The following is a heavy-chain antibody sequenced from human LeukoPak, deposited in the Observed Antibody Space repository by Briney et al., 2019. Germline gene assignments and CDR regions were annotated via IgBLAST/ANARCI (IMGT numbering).Heavy chain of an antibody. CDR3: AKWGDYDILTGYYVSDF. D-gene: IGHD3-9*01. V-gene: IGHV3-23*01. Sequence: GASLRLSCAASGFIFRNYAMSWVRQAPGKGLEWVSAITGSGDSTYYADSVNGRFTISRDNSKNTLYVEMNTLRAEDTAVYYCAKWGDYDILTGYYVSDFWGQGTLVTVSS. CDR2: ITGSGDST. J-gene: IGHJ4*02. CDR1: GFIFRNYA.